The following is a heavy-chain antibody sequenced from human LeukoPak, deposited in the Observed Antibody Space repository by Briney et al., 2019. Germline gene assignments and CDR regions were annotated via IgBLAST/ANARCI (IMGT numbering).Heavy chain of an antibody. V-gene: IGHV3-9*01. CDR1: GFTFDDYA. CDR3: AKDSGYDPYDAFDI. CDR2: ISWNSGSI. Sequence: GRSLRLSCAASGFTFDDYAMHWVRQAPGKGLEWVSGISWNSGSIGYADSVKGRFTISRDNAKNSLYLQMNSLRAEDTALYYCAKDSGYDPYDAFDIWGQGTMVTVSS. J-gene: IGHJ3*02. D-gene: IGHD5-12*01.